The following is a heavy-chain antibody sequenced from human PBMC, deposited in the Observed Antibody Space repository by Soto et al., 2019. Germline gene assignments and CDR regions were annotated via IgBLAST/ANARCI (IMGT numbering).Heavy chain of an antibody. Sequence: QVQLVESGGGVVQPGRSLRLSCVASGFTFSSYGMHXXXXXXXXXXEWVGVIWYDGSNEYYADSVKGRFTIARDNSKXXXXXXXXXXXXXXXXXXXXXXXXXXXXXXPGYWGQGTLVTVSS. CDR1: GFTFSSYG. J-gene: IGHJ4*02. CDR3: XXXXXXXXXXPGY. V-gene: IGHV3-33*01. CDR2: IWYDGSNE.